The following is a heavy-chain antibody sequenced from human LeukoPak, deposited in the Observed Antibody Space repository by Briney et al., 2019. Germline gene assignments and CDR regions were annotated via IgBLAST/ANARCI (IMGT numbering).Heavy chain of an antibody. J-gene: IGHJ4*02. CDR3: ASGYWDDPISTDY. CDR1: GGSVSSSRYY. D-gene: IGHD1-1*01. CDR2: IYYSGST. Sequence: SETLSLTCTVSGGSVSSSRYYWGWIRQPPGKGLEWIGNIYYSGSTYYNPSLKSRITMSVGTSKNQFSLKLSSVTAADTAVYYCASGYWDDPISTDYWGQGTLVTVSS. V-gene: IGHV4-39*01.